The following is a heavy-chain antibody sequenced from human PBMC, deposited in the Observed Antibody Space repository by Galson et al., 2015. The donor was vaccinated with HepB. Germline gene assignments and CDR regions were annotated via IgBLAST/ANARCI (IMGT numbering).Heavy chain of an antibody. D-gene: IGHD5-18*01. Sequence: SLRLSCAASGFTFDSHAMSWVRQAPGRGLEWISGITSKGDSTFYADSAKGRFTVSRDNSNNMLYLQMNSLRAEDVGLYFCAKGYGLFDSWGQGILVTVSS. CDR2: ITSKGDST. CDR3: AKGYGLFDS. CDR1: GFTFDSHA. J-gene: IGHJ5*01. V-gene: IGHV3-23*05.